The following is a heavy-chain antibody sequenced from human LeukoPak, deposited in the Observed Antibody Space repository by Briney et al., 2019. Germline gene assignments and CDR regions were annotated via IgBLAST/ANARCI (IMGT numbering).Heavy chain of an antibody. V-gene: IGHV1-69*05. D-gene: IGHD1-26*01. Sequence: SVKVSCKASGGTFSSYAISWVRQAPGQGLEWMGGIIPIFGTANYAQKFQGRVTITTDESTSTAYMELSSLRSEDTAVYYCASPTREVGATGDAFDIWGQGTMVTVSS. J-gene: IGHJ3*02. CDR1: GGTFSSYA. CDR2: IIPIFGTA. CDR3: ASPTREVGATGDAFDI.